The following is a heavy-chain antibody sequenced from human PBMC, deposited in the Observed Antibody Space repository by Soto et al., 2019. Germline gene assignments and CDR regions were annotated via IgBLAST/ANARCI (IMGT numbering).Heavy chain of an antibody. J-gene: IGHJ4*02. V-gene: IGHV4-39*07. Sequence: PSETLSLTCTVSGDSINSGPYSWGWIRQPPGKGLEDIGTIYYSGNTYYNSSLKSRVTISLDTSKDQFSLKLTSVTAADTAVYYCALRSMAVVPEYWGQGTLVTVSS. CDR1: GDSINSGPYS. CDR3: ALRSMAVVPEY. D-gene: IGHD3-22*01. CDR2: IYYSGNT.